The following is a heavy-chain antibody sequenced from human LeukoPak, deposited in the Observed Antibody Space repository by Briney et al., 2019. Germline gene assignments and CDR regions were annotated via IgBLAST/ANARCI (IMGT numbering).Heavy chain of an antibody. J-gene: IGHJ3*02. CDR2: ISSSSSYI. D-gene: IGHD3-22*01. Sequence: GGSLRLSCAASGFTFRSYTMNWVRQTPGKGLEWVSSISSSSSYIYYADSVKGRFTVSRDNAKNSLYLQMNSLRAEDTAVDYCARDRRFYYDSSDNDAFDIWGQGTMVTVSS. CDR1: GFTFRSYT. CDR3: ARDRRFYYDSSDNDAFDI. V-gene: IGHV3-21*01.